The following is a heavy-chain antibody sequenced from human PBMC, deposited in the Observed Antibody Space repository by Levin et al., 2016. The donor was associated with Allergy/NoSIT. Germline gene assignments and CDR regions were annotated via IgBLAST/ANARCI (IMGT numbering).Heavy chain of an antibody. CDR1: GYTFTGYY. D-gene: IGHD3-22*01. CDR2: INPNSGGT. Sequence: ASVKVSCKASGYTFTGYYMHWVRQAPGQGLEWMGWINPNSGGTNYAQKFQGRVTMTRDTSISTAYMELSRLRSDDTAVYYCARAGIVVVITIDYWGQGTLVTVSS. V-gene: IGHV1-2*02. J-gene: IGHJ4*02. CDR3: ARAGIVVVITIDY.